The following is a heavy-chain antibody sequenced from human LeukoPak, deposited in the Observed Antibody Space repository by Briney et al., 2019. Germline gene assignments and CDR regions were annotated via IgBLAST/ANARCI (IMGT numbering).Heavy chain of an antibody. CDR2: ITSSSSYI. J-gene: IGHJ4*02. CDR1: GITFISYT. Sequence: GGSLRLSCAASGITFISYTMNWVRQAPGKGLEWVSSITSSSSYIYYADSVKGRFTISRDNAKNSLYLQMNSLRAEDTAAYYCAREVTTTHAYFDYWGQGTLVTVSS. CDR3: AREVTTTHAYFDY. D-gene: IGHD4-17*01. V-gene: IGHV3-21*01.